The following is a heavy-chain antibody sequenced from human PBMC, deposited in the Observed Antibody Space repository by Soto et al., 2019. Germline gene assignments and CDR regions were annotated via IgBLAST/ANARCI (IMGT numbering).Heavy chain of an antibody. D-gene: IGHD2-21*02. CDR2: VNPSGGHT. J-gene: IGHJ4*02. Sequence: QVRLMQSGAEVKKPGASVKVSCKASGDTFTDYYIHWVRQAPGQGLEWMGTVNPSGGHTTYAQHFLGRVTMTRDTSTSTLYMELTSLTSDDTAIYYCARGGHVVVVTAALYYWGQGTLVTVSS. CDR1: GDTFTDYY. V-gene: IGHV1-46*01. CDR3: ARGGHVVVVTAALYY.